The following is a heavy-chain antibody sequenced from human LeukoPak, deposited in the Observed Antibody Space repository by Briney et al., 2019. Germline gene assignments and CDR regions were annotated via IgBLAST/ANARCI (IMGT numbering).Heavy chain of an antibody. J-gene: IGHJ4*02. Sequence: PSETLSLTCAVYGGSFSGYYWSWIRQPPGKGLEWIGEINHSGSTNYNPSLKSRVTISVDTSKNQFSLKLSSVTAADTAVYYCARLGRYYYGSGSYYNTHYDYWGQGTLVTVSS. CDR2: INHSGST. CDR3: ARLGRYYYGSGSYYNTHYDY. D-gene: IGHD3-10*01. V-gene: IGHV4-34*01. CDR1: GGSFSGYY.